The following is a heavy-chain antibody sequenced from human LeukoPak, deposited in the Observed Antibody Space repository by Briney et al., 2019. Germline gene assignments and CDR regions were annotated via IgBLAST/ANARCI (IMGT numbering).Heavy chain of an antibody. Sequence: HPGRSLRLSCAASGFTFDDYAMHWVRQAPGKGLEWVSGISWNSGSIGYADSVKGRFTISRDNAKNSLYLQMNSLRAEDTAVYYCAKCHLYYYDSSGYLYWGQGTLVTVSS. V-gene: IGHV3-9*01. CDR1: GFTFDDYA. J-gene: IGHJ4*02. CDR3: AKCHLYYYDSSGYLY. D-gene: IGHD3-22*01. CDR2: ISWNSGSI.